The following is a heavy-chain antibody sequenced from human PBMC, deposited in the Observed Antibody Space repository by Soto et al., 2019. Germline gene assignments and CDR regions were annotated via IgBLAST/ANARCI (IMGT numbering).Heavy chain of an antibody. CDR2: ISYDGSNK. Sequence: QVQLVESGGGVVQPGRSLRLYCAASGFTFSRYGMHWVRQAPGKGLEWVAVISYDGSNKYYADSVKGRFTISRDNSKNTLYLQMNSLRAEDTAVYYCAKWHSSGYGYFDYWGQGTLVTVSS. J-gene: IGHJ4*02. CDR1: GFTFSRYG. V-gene: IGHV3-30*18. D-gene: IGHD3-22*01. CDR3: AKWHSSGYGYFDY.